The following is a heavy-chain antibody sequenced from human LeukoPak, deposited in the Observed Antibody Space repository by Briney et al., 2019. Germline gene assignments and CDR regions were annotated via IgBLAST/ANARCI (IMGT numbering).Heavy chain of an antibody. Sequence: TSETLSLTCAVYGGSFSGYYWSWIRQPPGKGLEWTGEINHSGSTNYNPSLKSRVTISVDTSKNQFSLKLSSVTAADTAVYYCARLHPLRRGHYYYYMDVWGKGTTVTVSS. D-gene: IGHD4-17*01. CDR1: GGSFSGYY. V-gene: IGHV4-34*01. CDR2: INHSGST. J-gene: IGHJ6*03. CDR3: ARLHPLRRGHYYYYMDV.